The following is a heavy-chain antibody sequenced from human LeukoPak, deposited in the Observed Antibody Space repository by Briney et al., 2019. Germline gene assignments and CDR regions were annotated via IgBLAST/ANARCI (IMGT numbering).Heavy chain of an antibody. CDR3: ARSSYSSSSSV. V-gene: IGHV3-30-3*01. D-gene: IGHD6-6*01. Sequence: GGSLRLSCAASGFTFSSYAMHWVRQAPGKGLEWVAVISYDGSNKYYADSVKGRFTISRDNSKNTLYLQMNSLRAEDTAVYYCARSSYSSSSSVWGQGTMVTVPS. J-gene: IGHJ3*01. CDR1: GFTFSSYA. CDR2: ISYDGSNK.